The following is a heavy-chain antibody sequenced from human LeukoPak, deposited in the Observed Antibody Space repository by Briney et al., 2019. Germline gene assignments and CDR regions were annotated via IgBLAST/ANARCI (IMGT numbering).Heavy chain of an antibody. CDR2: MNPNSGNT. J-gene: IGHJ4*02. Sequence: ASVKASCKASGYTFTSYDINWVRQATGQGLGWVGWMNPNSGNTGYAQKFQGRVTITRNTSISTAYMELSSLRSEDTAVYYCARVRVWGCWSGYLDYWGQGTLVTVSS. V-gene: IGHV1-8*01. D-gene: IGHD3-3*01. CDR3: ARVRVWGCWSGYLDY. CDR1: GYTFTSYD.